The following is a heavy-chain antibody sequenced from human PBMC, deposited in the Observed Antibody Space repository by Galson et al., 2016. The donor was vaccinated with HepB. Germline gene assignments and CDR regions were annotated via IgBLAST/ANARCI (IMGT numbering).Heavy chain of an antibody. CDR3: ARHSLTTRRDKVYLDY. CDR2: IYHDGRT. CDR1: GGSIISSNW. V-gene: IGHV4-4*02. D-gene: IGHD4-17*01. J-gene: IGHJ4*02. Sequence: SETLSLTCTVSGGSIISSNWWSWVRQPPGKGLEWIGEIYHDGRTTYNPSLKSRLSISVDTSNNQFSLEVTSVTAADTAIYHCARHSLTTRRDKVYLDYWGQGTLVTVSS.